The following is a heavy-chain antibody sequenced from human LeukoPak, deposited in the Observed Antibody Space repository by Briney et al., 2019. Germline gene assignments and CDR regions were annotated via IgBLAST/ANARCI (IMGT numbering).Heavy chain of an antibody. CDR2: MNPNSGNT. Sequence: GSSVKVSCKASGYTFTSYDINWVRQATGQGLEWMGWMNPNSGNTGYAQKFQGRVTITRNTSISTAYMELSSLRSEDTAVYYCARGMHCSGGSCYPYYYYYYYMDVWGKGTTATVSS. V-gene: IGHV1-8*03. CDR3: ARGMHCSGGSCYPYYYYYYYMDV. D-gene: IGHD2-15*01. CDR1: GYTFTSYD. J-gene: IGHJ6*03.